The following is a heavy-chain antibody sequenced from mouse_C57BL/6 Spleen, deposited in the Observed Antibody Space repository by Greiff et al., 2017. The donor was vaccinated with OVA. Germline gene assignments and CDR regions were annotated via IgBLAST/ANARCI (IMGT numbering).Heavy chain of an antibody. CDR1: GYTFTSYW. CDR3: ARSAYDGYYQAWFAY. J-gene: IGHJ3*01. D-gene: IGHD2-3*01. Sequence: QVHVKQPGTELVKPGASVKLSCKASGYTFTSYWMHWVKQRPGQGLEWIGNINPSNGGTNYNEKFKSKATLTVDKSSSTAYMQLSSLTSEDSAVYYCARSAYDGYYQAWFAYWGQGTLVTVSA. CDR2: INPSNGGT. V-gene: IGHV1-53*01.